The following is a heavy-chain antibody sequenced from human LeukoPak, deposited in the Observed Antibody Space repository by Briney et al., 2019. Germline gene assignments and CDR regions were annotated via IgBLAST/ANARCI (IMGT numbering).Heavy chain of an antibody. Sequence: GGSLRLSCAASGFTFDDYAMHWVRQAPGKGLEWVSGISWNSGSIGYADSVKGRFTISRDNAKNSLYLQMNSLRAEDTALYYCAKGLFLRDSSAYYRTFDQWGQGTLVTVSS. CDR3: AKGLFLRDSSAYYRTFDQ. V-gene: IGHV3-9*01. D-gene: IGHD3-22*01. CDR1: GFTFDDYA. CDR2: ISWNSGSI. J-gene: IGHJ4*02.